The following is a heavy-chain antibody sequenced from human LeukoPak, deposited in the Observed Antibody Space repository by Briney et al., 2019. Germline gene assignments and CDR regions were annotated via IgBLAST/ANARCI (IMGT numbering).Heavy chain of an antibody. Sequence: GGSLRLSCVTSGFTFNNHWTSWVRQAPGKGLEWVANIKPDGSDKHYVDSVKGRFTISSDSAKNSLYLQMNSLRAADTAVYYCARYSGYSGFDFDSWGQGTLVTVSA. CDR1: GFTFNNHW. V-gene: IGHV3-7*03. D-gene: IGHD5-12*01. CDR2: IKPDGSDK. J-gene: IGHJ4*02. CDR3: ARYSGYSGFDFDS.